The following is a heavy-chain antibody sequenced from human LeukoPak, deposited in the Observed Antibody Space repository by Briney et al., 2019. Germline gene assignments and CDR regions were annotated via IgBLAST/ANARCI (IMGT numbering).Heavy chain of an antibody. CDR1: GLTFSSYS. D-gene: IGHD3-22*01. J-gene: IGHJ3*02. Sequence: KPGGSLRLSCAASGLTFSSYSMNWVRQAPGKGLEWVSSISSSSSYIYYADSVKGRFTISRDNAKNSLYLQVNSLRAEDTAVYYCASMYYYDSSGYSYDAFDIWGQGTMVTVSS. CDR2: ISSSSSYI. V-gene: IGHV3-21*01. CDR3: ASMYYYDSSGYSYDAFDI.